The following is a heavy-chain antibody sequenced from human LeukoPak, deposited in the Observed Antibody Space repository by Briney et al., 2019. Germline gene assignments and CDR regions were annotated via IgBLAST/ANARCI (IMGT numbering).Heavy chain of an antibody. Sequence: ASVKVSCKASGYTFTSYAVMWVRQARGQSLEWMGWISAYNGNTNYARKFQNRDIMTTDTSTTTAYLELTSLTSDDTAVYYCARRSTGKGGDYWGQGTLIAVSS. J-gene: IGHJ4*02. CDR3: ARRSTGKGGDY. D-gene: IGHD1-1*01. V-gene: IGHV1-18*01. CDR2: ISAYNGNT. CDR1: GYTFTSYA.